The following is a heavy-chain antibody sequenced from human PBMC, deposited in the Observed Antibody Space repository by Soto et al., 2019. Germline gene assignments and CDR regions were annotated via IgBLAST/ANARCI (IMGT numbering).Heavy chain of an antibody. CDR1: GGSISSYY. CDR2: IYYSGST. Sequence: QVQLQESGPGLVKPSETLSLTCTVSGGSISSYYWSWIRQTPGKGLEWMGHIYYSGSTNYNPSLKSRVTISVDTSKNQFSLKLTSVTAADTAVYYCSRGHHYGMVVCGQGTTVTVSS. J-gene: IGHJ6*02. V-gene: IGHV4-59*01. CDR3: SRGHHYGMVV.